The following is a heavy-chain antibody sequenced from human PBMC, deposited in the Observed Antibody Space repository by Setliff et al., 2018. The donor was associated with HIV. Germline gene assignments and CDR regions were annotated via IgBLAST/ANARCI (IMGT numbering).Heavy chain of an antibody. CDR1: GFTFSNYA. Sequence: GGSLRLPCAASGFTFSNYAMSWVRQAPGEGLEWVSAILSTGERTFYADSVKGRFTISRDNSKNTVYLQMHSLRAEDTAEYYCAKELAASGLGYFDSWGRGILVTVSS. D-gene: IGHD3-22*01. V-gene: IGHV3-23*01. J-gene: IGHJ4*02. CDR3: AKELAASGLGYFDS. CDR2: ILSTGERT.